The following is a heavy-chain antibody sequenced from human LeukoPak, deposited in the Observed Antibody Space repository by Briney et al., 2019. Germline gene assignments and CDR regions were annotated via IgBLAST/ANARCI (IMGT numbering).Heavy chain of an antibody. V-gene: IGHV4-34*01. Sequence: SETLSLTCAVYGGSFSGYYWSWIRQPPGKGLEWIGEINHSGSTNYNPSLKSRVTISVDTSKNQFSLKLSSVTAADTAVYYCARDDLAGNKFFDYWGQGTLVTVSS. CDR3: ARDDLAGNKFFDY. J-gene: IGHJ4*02. D-gene: IGHD3/OR15-3a*01. CDR2: INHSGST. CDR1: GGSFSGYY.